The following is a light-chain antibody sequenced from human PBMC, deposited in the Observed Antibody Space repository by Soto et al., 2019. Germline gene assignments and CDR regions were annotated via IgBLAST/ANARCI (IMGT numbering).Light chain of an antibody. CDR1: QGISSA. J-gene: IGKJ1*01. Sequence: AIPLTQSPSSLSASVGDRVTITCRASQGISSALAWYQQKPGKAPKLLIYDASSLESGVPSRFSGSGSGTDFTLTISSLQPEDFASYYCQHFNSYFQTFGQGTKVEI. V-gene: IGKV1-13*02. CDR2: DAS. CDR3: QHFNSYFQT.